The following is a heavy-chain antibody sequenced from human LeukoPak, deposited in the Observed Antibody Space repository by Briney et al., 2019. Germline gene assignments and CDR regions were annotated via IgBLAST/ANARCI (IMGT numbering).Heavy chain of an antibody. V-gene: IGHV4-30-2*05. CDR3: ATATEYYYDSSGYYKPLPYYFDY. CDR1: GGSISSGGYS. CDR2: IYHSGST. D-gene: IGHD3-22*01. J-gene: IGHJ4*02. Sequence: SQTLSLTCAVSGGSISSGGYSWSWIRQPPGKGLEWIGYIYHSGSTYYNPSLKSRVTISVDTSKNQFSLKLSSVTAADTAVYYCATATEYYYDSSGYYKPLPYYFDYWGQGTLVTVSS.